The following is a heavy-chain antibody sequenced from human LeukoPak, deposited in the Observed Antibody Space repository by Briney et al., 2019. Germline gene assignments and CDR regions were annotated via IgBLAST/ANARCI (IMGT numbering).Heavy chain of an antibody. CDR1: GFTFSDYY. D-gene: IGHD2-2*02. J-gene: IGHJ4*02. CDR2: ISSSGSTI. CDR3: ARDIRYCSSTSCYTGYFDY. Sequence: GGSLRLSGAASGFTFSDYYMSWIRQAPGKGLEWVSYISSSGSTIYYADSVKGRFTISRDNAKNSLYLQMNSLRAEDTAVYYCARDIRYCSSTSCYTGYFDYWGQGTLVTVSS. V-gene: IGHV3-11*01.